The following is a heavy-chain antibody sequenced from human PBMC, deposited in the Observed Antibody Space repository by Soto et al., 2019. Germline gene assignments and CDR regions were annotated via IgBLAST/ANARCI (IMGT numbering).Heavy chain of an antibody. CDR3: VRDDRLDYSDATFDH. D-gene: IGHD1-26*01. CDR1: GFIFRNYE. J-gene: IGHJ4*02. V-gene: IGHV3-48*03. CDR2: ITAGGDGT. Sequence: HWVSLRLARSASGFIFRNYEMNWVRPAPGKGLEWVAFITAGGDGTYYAGSVRGRFTVSRDNVKNSLHLEMHSLRVEDTAVYYFVRDDRLDYSDATFDHRGLGTRVNVSA.